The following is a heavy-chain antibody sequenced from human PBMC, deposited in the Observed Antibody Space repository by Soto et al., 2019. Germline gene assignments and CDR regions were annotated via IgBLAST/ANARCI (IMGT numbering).Heavy chain of an antibody. J-gene: IGHJ4*02. CDR1: CGSVISGSYY. V-gene: IGHV4-61*01. D-gene: IGHD6-13*01. CDR2: IYYSGST. Sequence: SETLSLTCTFSCGSVISGSYYWSWIRQPPGKGLEWIGYIYYSGSTNYNPSLKSRVTISVDTSKNQFSLKLSSVTAADTAVYYCASGGIAAAGTLSYWGQGTLVTVSS. CDR3: ASGGIAAAGTLSY.